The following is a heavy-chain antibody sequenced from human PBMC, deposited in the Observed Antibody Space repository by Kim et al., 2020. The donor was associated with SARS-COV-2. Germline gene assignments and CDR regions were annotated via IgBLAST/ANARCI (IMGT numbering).Heavy chain of an antibody. CDR2: IYYSGST. Sequence: SETLSLTCTVSGGSISSSSYYWGWIRQPPGKGLEWIGSIYYSGSTYYNPSLKSRVTISVDTSKNQFSLKLSSVTAADTAVYYCARLNHDGDPSPGIYYCYYGMEVWGQGTTVTVSS. CDR3: ARLNHDGDPSPGIYYCYYGMEV. V-gene: IGHV4-39*01. CDR1: GGSISSSSYY. D-gene: IGHD4-17*01. J-gene: IGHJ6*02.